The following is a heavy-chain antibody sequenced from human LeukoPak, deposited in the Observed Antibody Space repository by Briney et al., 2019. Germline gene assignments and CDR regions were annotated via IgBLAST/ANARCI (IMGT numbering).Heavy chain of an antibody. V-gene: IGHV3-23*01. J-gene: IGHJ1*01. CDR3: AKVLSGGYDSSGYYSEYFQH. D-gene: IGHD3-22*01. CDR1: GFTFSSYA. CDR2: ISGSGGST. Sequence: GGSLRLSCAAAGFTFSSYAMSWVRQAPGKGLEWVSAISGSGGSTYYAASVKGRFTISRDNSKNTLYLQMNSLRAEDTAVYYCAKVLSGGYDSSGYYSEYFQHWGQGTLVTVSS.